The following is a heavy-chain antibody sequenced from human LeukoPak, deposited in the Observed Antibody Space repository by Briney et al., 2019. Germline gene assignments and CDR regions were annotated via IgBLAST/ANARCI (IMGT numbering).Heavy chain of an antibody. CDR1: GFTFGDHA. V-gene: IGHV3-23*01. J-gene: IGHJ6*04. D-gene: IGHD2-2*01. CDR3: AKHPAAMDGGYYYYYGMDV. CDR2: ISGSGGST. Sequence: GGSLRLSCTASGFTFGDHAMSWVRQAPGKGLEWVSAISGSGGSTYYADSVKGRFTISRDNSKNTLYLQMNSLRAEDTAVYYCAKHPAAMDGGYYYYYGMDVWGKGTTVTVSS.